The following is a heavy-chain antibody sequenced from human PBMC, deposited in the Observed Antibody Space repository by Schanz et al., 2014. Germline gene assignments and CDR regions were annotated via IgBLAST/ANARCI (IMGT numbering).Heavy chain of an antibody. Sequence: EVQVVESGGGMVKPGRSLKLTCIASGFSFTNAWMNWVRQAPGKGLEWVGRIKSESAGGTTDYAAPVKGRFTISRDDSKSTVYLQMNALKTEDTAVYYCSTGLTIVQLPSAVVVSDYWGQGTLVTVSS. D-gene: IGHD2-21*01. CDR3: STGLTIVQLPSAVVVSDY. CDR2: IKSESAGGTT. CDR1: GFSFTNAW. V-gene: IGHV3-15*01. J-gene: IGHJ4*02.